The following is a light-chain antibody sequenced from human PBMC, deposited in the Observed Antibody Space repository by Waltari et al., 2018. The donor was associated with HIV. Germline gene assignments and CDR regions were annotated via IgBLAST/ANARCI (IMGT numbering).Light chain of an antibody. J-gene: IGLJ1*01. CDR1: NIGGKN. Sequence: SYLVTQPPSVSVAPGQTARLTCGGDNIGGKNVHWYQQRPGPAPVLVIYSDTDRPSGIPARFSGSNSGNTATLTITRVGAGDEADYYCQVWNSDHFVFGGGTKVIVL. CDR3: QVWNSDHFV. V-gene: IGLV3-21*02. CDR2: SDT.